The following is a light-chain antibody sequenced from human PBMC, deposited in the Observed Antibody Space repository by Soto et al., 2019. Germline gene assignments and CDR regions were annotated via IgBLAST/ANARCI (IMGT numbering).Light chain of an antibody. CDR3: QQYNDWPRT. Sequence: EIVMAQSPATLSVSPGERATLSCRASQSVSSNFAWYQQKPGQAPKLLIYGASTRATGIPARFSGSGSGTEFTLTINSLQSEDFAVYYCQQYNDWPRTFGQRTKVDIK. CDR2: GAS. V-gene: IGKV3D-15*01. J-gene: IGKJ1*01. CDR1: QSVSSN.